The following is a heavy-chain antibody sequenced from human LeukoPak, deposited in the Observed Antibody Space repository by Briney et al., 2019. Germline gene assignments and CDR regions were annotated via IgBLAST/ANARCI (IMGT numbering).Heavy chain of an antibody. CDR1: GFTFSSYA. CDR2: VSSTGGNT. CDR3: AKLKQPFDY. D-gene: IGHD1/OR15-1a*01. V-gene: IGHV3-23*01. J-gene: IGHJ4*02. Sequence: GGSLRLSCAASGFTFSSYAMSWVRQVPGKGLEWVSTVSSTGGNTYYADSVKGRFSISRDNSMNTLDLQMNSLRAEDAAVYYCAKLKQPFDYWGQGILVTVSS.